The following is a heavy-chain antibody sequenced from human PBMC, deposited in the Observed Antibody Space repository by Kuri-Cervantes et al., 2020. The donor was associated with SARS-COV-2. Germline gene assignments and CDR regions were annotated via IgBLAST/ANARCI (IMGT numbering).Heavy chain of an antibody. D-gene: IGHD3-3*01. V-gene: IGHV4-34*01. CDR2: INHSGST. CDR1: GGSFSGYY. J-gene: IGHJ4*02. Sequence: SETLSLTCAVYGGSFSGYYWSWIRQPPGKGLEWIGEINHSGSTNYNPSLKSRVTISVDTSKNQFSLKLSSVTAADTAVYSCARGGMVRFLYYWGQGTLVTVSS. CDR3: ARGGMVRFLYY.